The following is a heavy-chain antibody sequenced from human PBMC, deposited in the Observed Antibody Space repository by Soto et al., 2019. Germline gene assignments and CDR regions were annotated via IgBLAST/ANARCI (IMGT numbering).Heavy chain of an antibody. V-gene: IGHV5-51*01. CDR3: ARLHIVVVPAAIWQTYYFDY. J-gene: IGHJ4*02. CDR2: IYPGDSDT. D-gene: IGHD2-2*02. Sequence: GESLKISCKGSGYSFTSYWIGWVRQMPGKGLEWMGIIYPGDSDTRYSPSFQGQVTISADKSISTAYLQWSSLKASDTAMYYCARLHIVVVPAAIWQTYYFDYWGQGTLVTVSS. CDR1: GYSFTSYW.